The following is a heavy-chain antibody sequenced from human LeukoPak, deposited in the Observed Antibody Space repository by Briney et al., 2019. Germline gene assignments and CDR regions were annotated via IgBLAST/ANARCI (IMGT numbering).Heavy chain of an antibody. V-gene: IGHV1-8*03. D-gene: IGHD3-3*01. Sequence: ASVKVSCKASGYTFTSYDIDWVRQATGQGLEWMGWMNPNSGNTGYAQKFQGRVTITRNTSISTAYMELSSLRSEDTAVYYCAGEPYYDFWSGYYYYWGQGTLVTVSS. CDR3: AGEPYYDFWSGYYYY. CDR1: GYTFTSYD. J-gene: IGHJ4*02. CDR2: MNPNSGNT.